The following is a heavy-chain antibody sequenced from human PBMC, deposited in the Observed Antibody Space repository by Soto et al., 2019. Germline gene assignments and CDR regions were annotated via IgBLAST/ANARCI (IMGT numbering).Heavy chain of an antibody. CDR3: ARTRAATDSLYWFDP. V-gene: IGHV1-69*02. CDR2: IIPILNIA. J-gene: IGHJ5*02. D-gene: IGHD2-21*01. Sequence: QVQLVQSGAEVKKPGSSMKVSCKASGGTFSSYPISWVRQAPGQGLEWMGRIIPILNIANYAQKFQGRVTLTADKSTTTAYMELSSLRSEDTAVYYCARTRAATDSLYWFDPWGQGTLVTVSS. CDR1: GGTFSSYP.